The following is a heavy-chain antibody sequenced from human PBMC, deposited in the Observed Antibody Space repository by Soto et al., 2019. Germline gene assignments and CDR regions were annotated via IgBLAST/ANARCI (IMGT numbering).Heavy chain of an antibody. Sequence: ASVKVSCKASGYTFTSYGISWVRQAPGQGLEWMGWISAYDGNTNYAQKLQGRVTMTTDTSTSTAYMELRSLRSDDTAVYYCARDSYCSGGSCYPDAFDIWGQGTMVTVSS. J-gene: IGHJ3*02. CDR1: GYTFTSYG. CDR3: ARDSYCSGGSCYPDAFDI. D-gene: IGHD2-15*01. CDR2: ISAYDGNT. V-gene: IGHV1-18*01.